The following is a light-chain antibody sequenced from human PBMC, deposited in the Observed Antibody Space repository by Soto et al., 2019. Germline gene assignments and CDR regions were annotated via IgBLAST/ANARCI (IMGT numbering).Light chain of an antibody. V-gene: IGLV2-14*01. J-gene: IGLJ2*01. CDR1: SSDVGGYNY. CDR3: SSYTSSSTVV. Sequence: ALTQPASVFGSPGQSITISCTGTSSDVGGYNYVSWYQQHPGKAPKLMIYDVSNRPSGVSNRFSGSKSGNTASLTISGLQAEDEADYYCSSYTSSSTVVFGGGTKLTVL. CDR2: DVS.